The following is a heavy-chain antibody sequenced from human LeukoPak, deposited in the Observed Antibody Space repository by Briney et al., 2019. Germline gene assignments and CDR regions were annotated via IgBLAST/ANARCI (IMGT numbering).Heavy chain of an antibody. CDR1: GGSISSGGYS. V-gene: IGHV4-30-2*01. D-gene: IGHD3-22*01. J-gene: IGHJ3*01. CDR2: IYHSGST. CDR3: ARGLRVNMRVVVRPGAHDAFDV. Sequence: PSQTLSLTCAVSGGSISSGGYSWSWIRQPPGKGLEWIGYIYHSGSTNYNPSLKSRVIISVDTSKNQFSLTLSSVTAADTAMYYCARGLRVNMRVVVRPGAHDAFDVWGQGTMVTLSS.